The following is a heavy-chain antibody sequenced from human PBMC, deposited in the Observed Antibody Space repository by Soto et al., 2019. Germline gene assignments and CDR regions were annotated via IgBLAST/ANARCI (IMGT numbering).Heavy chain of an antibody. CDR3: ARGSRGRGATTEYYYYYGMDV. V-gene: IGHV3-33*01. J-gene: IGHJ6*02. CDR1: GFRFNTYG. D-gene: IGHD1-26*01. Sequence: QVQLVESGGGVVQPGRSLRLSCVASGFRFNTYGMHWVRQAPGKGLEWVAVIWYDGSSKYYGDSVKGRFTISRDNSKNTLNLQMNSLRAEDTAMYFCARGSRGRGATTEYYYYYGMDVWGQGTTVTVSS. CDR2: IWYDGSSK.